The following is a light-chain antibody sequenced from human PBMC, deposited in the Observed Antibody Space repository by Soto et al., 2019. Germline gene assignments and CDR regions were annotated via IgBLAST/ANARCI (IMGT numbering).Light chain of an antibody. Sequence: QSAPTQPASVSGSPGQSITISCTGTSSDVGGYNYVSWYQQHPGKAPKLMIYEVSNRPSGVSNRFSASKSGNTASLTISGLQAEDEADYYCTSYTSSSSYVVFGGGTKLTVL. CDR3: TSYTSSSSYVV. CDR2: EVS. V-gene: IGLV2-14*01. J-gene: IGLJ2*01. CDR1: SSDVGGYNY.